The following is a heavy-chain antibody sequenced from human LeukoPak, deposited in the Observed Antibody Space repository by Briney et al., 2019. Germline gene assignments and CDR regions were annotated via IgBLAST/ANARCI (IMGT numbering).Heavy chain of an antibody. Sequence: PGRSLRLSCAASGFTFSSYAMHWVRQAPGKGLEWVAVISYDGSNKYYADSVKGRFTISRDNSKNTLYLQMNGLRAEDTAVYYCARDKAPYYEQENDAFDIWGQGTMVTVSS. D-gene: IGHD3-22*01. CDR3: ARDKAPYYEQENDAFDI. CDR1: GFTFSSYA. V-gene: IGHV3-30*11. J-gene: IGHJ3*02. CDR2: ISYDGSNK.